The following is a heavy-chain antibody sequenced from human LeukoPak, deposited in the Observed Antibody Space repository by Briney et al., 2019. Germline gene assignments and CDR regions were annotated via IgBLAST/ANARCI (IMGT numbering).Heavy chain of an antibody. CDR3: AKYYDSSGYYYAYFDY. D-gene: IGHD3-22*01. J-gene: IGHJ4*02. CDR2: VSVSGGYS. CDR1: GFTFSSYA. V-gene: IGHV3-23*01. Sequence: GGSLRLSCAASGFTFSSYAMGWVRQAPGKGLEWVSAVSVSGGYSHYADSVKGRFTISRDNSESTLYLQMNSLRVEDAAIYYCAKYYDSSGYYYAYFDYWGQGSLVTVSS.